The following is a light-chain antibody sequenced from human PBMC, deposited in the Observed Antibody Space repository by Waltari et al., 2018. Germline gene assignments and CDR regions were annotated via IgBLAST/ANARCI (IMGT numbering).Light chain of an antibody. V-gene: IGLV2-8*01. Sequence: QSALPQPPSASGSPGQSVTISCTGTSSDVGGYNYVTWYQQHPGKAPKLMIYEVNKWPSGVPDRFSGSKSGNTASLTVSGLQPEDDADYYCTSYAGNSNTYVFGTGTKVTVL. CDR3: TSYAGNSNTYV. J-gene: IGLJ1*01. CDR2: EVN. CDR1: SSDVGGYNY.